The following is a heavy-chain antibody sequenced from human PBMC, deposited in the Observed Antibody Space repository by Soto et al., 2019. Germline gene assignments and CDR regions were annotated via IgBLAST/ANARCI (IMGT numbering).Heavy chain of an antibody. Sequence: EVQLVESGGGLVQPGGSLRLSCAASEFSLSSYWMSWVRQAPGKGLEWVANMNQDGSESDYVGSVKGRFTFTRDNAKNSLYLQMNSLSAEDTAVYYCARLSTSAGRRDLACWGQGTLVTVSS. CDR1: EFSLSSYW. J-gene: IGHJ4*02. V-gene: IGHV3-7*01. CDR3: ARLSTSAGRRDLAC. CDR2: MNQDGSES.